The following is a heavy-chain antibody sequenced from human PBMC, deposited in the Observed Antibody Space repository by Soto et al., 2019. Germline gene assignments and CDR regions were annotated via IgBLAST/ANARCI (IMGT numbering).Heavy chain of an antibody. J-gene: IGHJ5*02. CDR3: AQLTAS. V-gene: IGHV3-23*01. Sequence: EVQLLESGGGLVQSGGSLRLSCAASGFTFSSRAMSWVRQAPGKGLEWVSTISSSGVFYTDSVKGRFTISRDNTRNTLYLQMTNLRVEDTAMYFCAQLTASWGQGALVTVSS. CDR2: ISSSGV. CDR1: GFTFSSRA. D-gene: IGHD1-1*01.